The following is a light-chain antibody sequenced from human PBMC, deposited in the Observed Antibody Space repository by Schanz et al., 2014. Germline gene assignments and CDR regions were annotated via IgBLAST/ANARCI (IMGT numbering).Light chain of an antibody. Sequence: EIVLTQSPATLSLSPGERATLSCRASQSVSSYLAWYQHKPGQAPRLLIYGASNRATDIPDRFSGGGSRTDFTLTISRLEPEDFAVYYCQQYGSSPWTFGQGTKVEIK. CDR3: QQYGSSPWT. CDR1: QSVSSY. J-gene: IGKJ1*01. CDR2: GAS. V-gene: IGKV3-20*01.